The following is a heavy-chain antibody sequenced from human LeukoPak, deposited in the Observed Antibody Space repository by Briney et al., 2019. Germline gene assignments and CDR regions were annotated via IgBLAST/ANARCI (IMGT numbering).Heavy chain of an antibody. J-gene: IGHJ4*02. V-gene: IGHV4-59*01. CDR3: ARVQAYSGKGYFDY. CDR1: GGSISSYY. CDR2: IYYSGST. D-gene: IGHD1-1*01. Sequence: SETLSLTCTVSGGSISSYYWSWIRQPPGKGLEWIGYIYYSGSTNYNPSLKSRVTISVDTSKNQFSLKLSSVTAADTAVYYCARVQAYSGKGYFDYCGQGTLVTVSS.